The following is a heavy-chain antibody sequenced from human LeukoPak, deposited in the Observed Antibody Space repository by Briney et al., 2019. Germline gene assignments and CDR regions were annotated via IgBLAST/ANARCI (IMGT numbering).Heavy chain of an antibody. CDR2: IYHSGST. CDR1: GYSISSGYY. J-gene: IGHJ6*03. Sequence: SETLSLTCTVSGYSISSGYYWGWIRQPPGKGLEWIGSIYHSGSTYYNPSLKSRVTISVDTSKNQFSLKLSSVTAADTAVYYCARGRITMISNYMDIWGKGTTVTVSS. CDR3: ARGRITMISNYMDI. V-gene: IGHV4-38-2*02. D-gene: IGHD3-22*01.